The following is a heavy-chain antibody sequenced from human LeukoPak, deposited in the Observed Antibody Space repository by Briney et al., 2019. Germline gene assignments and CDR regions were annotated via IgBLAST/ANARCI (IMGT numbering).Heavy chain of an antibody. CDR3: ARMPDTYYYGSGSRRGGGMDV. J-gene: IGHJ6*02. V-gene: IGHV3-48*04. D-gene: IGHD3-10*01. CDR1: GFTFSSYS. CDR2: SSYDRTTI. Sequence: SGGSLRLSCAASGFTFSSYSMNWVRQAPGKGLEWVAHSSYDRTTIYYADSVKGRFTISRDNAKNSLYLQMNNLRAEDTAVYYCARMPDTYYYGSGSRRGGGMDVWGQGTTVTVSS.